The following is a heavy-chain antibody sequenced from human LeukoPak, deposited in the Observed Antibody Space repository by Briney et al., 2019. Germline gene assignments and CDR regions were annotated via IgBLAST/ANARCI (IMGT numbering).Heavy chain of an antibody. Sequence: ASVKVSCKASGYTFTSYDINWVRQATGQGLEWMGWMNPNSGNTGYAQKFQGRVTMTRNTSISTAYMELSSLRSEDTAVYYCARSRSTAAAGTGSLPGYWGQGTLVTVSS. V-gene: IGHV1-8*01. J-gene: IGHJ4*02. D-gene: IGHD6-13*01. CDR2: MNPNSGNT. CDR3: ARSRSTAAAGTGSLPGY. CDR1: GYTFTSYD.